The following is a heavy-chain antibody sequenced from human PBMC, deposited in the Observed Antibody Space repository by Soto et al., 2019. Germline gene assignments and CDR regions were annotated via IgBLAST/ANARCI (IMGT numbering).Heavy chain of an antibody. D-gene: IGHD3-22*01. CDR1: GFTFTSYA. J-gene: IGHJ4*02. CDR3: AKAYYYDRSGYMEGNF. CDR2: ISSSGGNI. V-gene: IGHV3-23*01. Sequence: GGSLRLSCAASGFTFTSYALSWVRQAPGKGLEWVSAISSSGGNIYYADSVKGRFTISRDNSKNTLYLQMNSLRAEDTAVYYCAKAYYYDRSGYMEGNFWGQGTLVTVSS.